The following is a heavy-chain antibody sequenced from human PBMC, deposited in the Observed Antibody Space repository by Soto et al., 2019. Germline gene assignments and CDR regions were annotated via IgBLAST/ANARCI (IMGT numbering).Heavy chain of an antibody. J-gene: IGHJ6*02. CDR2: IYHGGST. CDR1: GYSISSGYY. Sequence: SETLSLTCAVSGYSISSGYYWGWLRQPPGKGLEWIGSIYHGGSTNYNPSLKSRVTISVDTSKNQFSLKLSSVTAADTAVYYCAREVVAATPVFYYYYGMDVWGQGTTVTVSS. CDR3: AREVVAATPVFYYYYGMDV. V-gene: IGHV4-38-2*02. D-gene: IGHD2-15*01.